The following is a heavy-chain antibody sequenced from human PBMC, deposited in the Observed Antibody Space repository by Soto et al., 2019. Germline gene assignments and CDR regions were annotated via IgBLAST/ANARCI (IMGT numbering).Heavy chain of an antibody. CDR1: GFTFSSYW. D-gene: IGHD2-15*01. Sequence: EVQLVEAGGDLVQPGESLKLSCAASGFTFSSYWMSWVRQAPGKGLEWVANIKQDGSEKYYVDSVKGRFTISRDNAKNSQYLHVNSLRAEDTAVYYCARDCSGASCALSYGMDVWGQGTTVTVSS. CDR3: ARDCSGASCALSYGMDV. V-gene: IGHV3-7*01. CDR2: IKQDGSEK. J-gene: IGHJ6*02.